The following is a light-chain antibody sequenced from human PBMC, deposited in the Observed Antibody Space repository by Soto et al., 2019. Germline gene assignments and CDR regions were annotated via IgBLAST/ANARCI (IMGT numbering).Light chain of an antibody. CDR1: SSNIGAGYD. CDR3: QSDDSSLSGSGV. J-gene: IGLJ2*01. Sequence: QSVLTQPPSVSGAPGQRVTISCTGSSSNIGAGYDVHWYQQLPGTAPKLLIYGNNNRPSGVPDRFSGSKSGTSASLAITGLQAEDEGDYYCQSDDSSLSGSGVFGGGTKLTVL. CDR2: GNN. V-gene: IGLV1-40*01.